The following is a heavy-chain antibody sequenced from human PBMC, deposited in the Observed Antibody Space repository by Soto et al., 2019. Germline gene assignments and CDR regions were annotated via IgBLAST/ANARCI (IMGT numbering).Heavy chain of an antibody. Sequence: QITLKESGPTLVKPTQTLTLTCTFSGFSLSTSGVGVGWIRQPPGKALEWLALIYWDDDKRYSPSLKSRLTITKDTSKNQVVLTMTNMDPVDTATYYYAHSPTYDYDRKIPTDAFDIWGQGTMVTVSS. D-gene: IGHD3-22*01. V-gene: IGHV2-5*02. J-gene: IGHJ3*02. CDR2: IYWDDDK. CDR3: AHSPTYDYDRKIPTDAFDI. CDR1: GFSLSTSGVG.